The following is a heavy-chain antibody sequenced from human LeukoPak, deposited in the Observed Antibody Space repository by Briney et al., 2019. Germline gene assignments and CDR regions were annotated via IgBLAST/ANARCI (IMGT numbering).Heavy chain of an antibody. V-gene: IGHV1-69*06. J-gene: IGHJ4*02. D-gene: IGHD3-10*01. Sequence: SVKVSCKASGGTFSSYAISWVRQAPGQGLEWMGGIIPIFGTANYAQKFQGRVTITADKSTSTAYMELSSLRAEDTAVYYCAKDRIGGILLWFGCFDYWGQGTLVTVSS. CDR1: GGTFSSYA. CDR2: IIPIFGTA. CDR3: AKDRIGGILLWFGCFDY.